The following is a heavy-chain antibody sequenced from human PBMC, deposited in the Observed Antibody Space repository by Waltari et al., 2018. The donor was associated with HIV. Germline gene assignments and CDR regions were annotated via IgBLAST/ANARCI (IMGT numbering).Heavy chain of an antibody. V-gene: IGHV3-48*02. J-gene: IGHJ6*02. Sequence: EVQLGESGGGLVQPGRSLRLSCAASGFGFSDYAMNWVRQAPGKGLEWISYISSSSSNIKYADSVKGRFTISRDNTKRSLDLHMNNLRDEDTAVYFCARDTLNLYFGLDVWGQGTTVSVSS. CDR1: GFGFSDYA. CDR2: ISSSSSNI. CDR3: ARDTLNLYFGLDV.